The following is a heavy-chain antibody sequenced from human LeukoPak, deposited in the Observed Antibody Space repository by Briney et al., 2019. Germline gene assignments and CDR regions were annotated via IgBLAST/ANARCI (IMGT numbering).Heavy chain of an antibody. V-gene: IGHV3-23*01. Sequence: GGSLRPSCAASGLTSGSYALNWVRQAQGKGLEWVETVSGLGDRMYHADSVKGRFTISRDNSKNTIYLQMNSLRAEDTALYYCAKAAAAPGFDFWGQGTLVTVSS. D-gene: IGHD6-13*01. CDR2: VSGLGDRM. CDR3: AKAAAAPGFDF. J-gene: IGHJ4*02. CDR1: GLTSGSYA.